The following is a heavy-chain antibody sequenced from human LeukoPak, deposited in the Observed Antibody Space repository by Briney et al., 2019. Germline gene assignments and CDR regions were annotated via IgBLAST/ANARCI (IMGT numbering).Heavy chain of an antibody. J-gene: IGHJ6*02. V-gene: IGHV5-51*01. D-gene: IGHD5-18*01. Sequence: NHGESLKLSCRVSGYSFSSYWLVWVRQMPGKGLEWMGIIYPVVSDTRYTPSFQGQVTISADKSISTAYLQWSSLKASDTAMYYCATNFGYSYGFTPSDYYYGMDVWGQGTTVTVSS. CDR1: GYSFSSYW. CDR3: ATNFGYSYGFTPSDYYYGMDV. CDR2: IYPVVSDT.